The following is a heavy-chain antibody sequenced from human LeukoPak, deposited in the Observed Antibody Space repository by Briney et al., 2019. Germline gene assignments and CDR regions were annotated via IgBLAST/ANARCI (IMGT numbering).Heavy chain of an antibody. J-gene: IGHJ4*02. V-gene: IGHV4-59*01. CDR2: IYYSGST. Sequence: SETLSLTCTVSGPSISSYYWSWIRQPPGKGLEWLGYIYYSGSTNYNPSLKSRVTISVDTSKNQFSLKLSSVTAADTAVYYCARGADGTYYYGSGSYLLFRYFDYWGQGTLVTVSS. D-gene: IGHD3-10*01. CDR3: ARGADGTYYYGSGSYLLFRYFDY. CDR1: GPSISSYY.